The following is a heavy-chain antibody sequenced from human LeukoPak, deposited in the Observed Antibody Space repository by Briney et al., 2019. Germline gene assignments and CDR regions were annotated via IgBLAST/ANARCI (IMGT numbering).Heavy chain of an antibody. Sequence: TGGSLRLSCAASGFTFSSYWMHWVRQAPGKGLGWVSRINSDGSSTSYAHSVKGRFTISRDNAKNTLYLQMNSLRAEDTAVYYCARGVRGYYDSSGTEQYWGQGTLVTVSS. CDR3: ARGVRGYYDSSGTEQY. CDR1: GFTFSSYW. D-gene: IGHD3-22*01. CDR2: INSDGSST. J-gene: IGHJ4*02. V-gene: IGHV3-74*01.